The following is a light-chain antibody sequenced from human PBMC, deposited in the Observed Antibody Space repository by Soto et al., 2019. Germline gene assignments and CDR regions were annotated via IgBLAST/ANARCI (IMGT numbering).Light chain of an antibody. CDR2: DAS. Sequence: DIQRTQSPSTLSASVGDRVAITCLASQSISSWLAWYQQKPGKAPKLLIYDASSLESGVPSRFSGSGSGTEFTLTISSLQPDDFATYYCQQYNSYPPHVAGLTMVE. V-gene: IGKV1-5*01. CDR3: QQYNSYPPH. J-gene: IGKJ4*01. CDR1: QSISSW.